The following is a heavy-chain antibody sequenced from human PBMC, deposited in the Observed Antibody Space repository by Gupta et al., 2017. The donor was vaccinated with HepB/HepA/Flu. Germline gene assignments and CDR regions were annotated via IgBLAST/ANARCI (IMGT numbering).Heavy chain of an antibody. CDR1: GFTFSNSY. J-gene: IGHJ4*02. V-gene: IGHV3-11*04. CDR3: ARRAQYSSTYFDS. CDR2: IHKSGSPT. D-gene: IGHD2-2*01. Sequence: QVQLVESGGALVKPGGSLTLSCVTSGFTFSNSYMAWIRQAPGKGLEWNSWIHKSGSPTYYTESVQGRFTVSRDNARDSLFLQMNNLRADDTGVYYCARRAQYSSTYFDSWGQGTLVTVSS.